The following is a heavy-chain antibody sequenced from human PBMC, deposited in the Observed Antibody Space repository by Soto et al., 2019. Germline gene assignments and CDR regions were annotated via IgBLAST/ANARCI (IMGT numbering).Heavy chain of an antibody. CDR3: ARVYCSGGSCYSIDY. Sequence: QVQLVQSGAEVKKPGALVKVSCKASGFTFTSYFMHWVRQAPGQGLEWMGIINPSGGSTNYAQKFQGRVTMTRDTSTSTVYMELSSLRSENTAVYYCARVYCSGGSCYSIDYWGQGTLVTVSS. CDR2: INPSGGST. D-gene: IGHD2-15*01. J-gene: IGHJ4*02. V-gene: IGHV1-46*03. CDR1: GFTFTSYF.